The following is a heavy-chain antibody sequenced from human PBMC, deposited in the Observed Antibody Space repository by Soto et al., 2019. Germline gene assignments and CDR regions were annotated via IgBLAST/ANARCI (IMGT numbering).Heavy chain of an antibody. CDR2: ISYDGSNK. V-gene: IGHV3-30*03. J-gene: IGHJ4*02. CDR1: GFTFSSYG. Sequence: GGSLRLSCAASGFTFSSYGMHWVRQAPGKGLEWVAVISYDGSNKYYADSVKGRFTISRDNSKNTLYLQMNSLRAEDTAVYYCARGRKEYSSSWYVDWGQGTLVTVSS. D-gene: IGHD6-13*01. CDR3: ARGRKEYSSSWYVD.